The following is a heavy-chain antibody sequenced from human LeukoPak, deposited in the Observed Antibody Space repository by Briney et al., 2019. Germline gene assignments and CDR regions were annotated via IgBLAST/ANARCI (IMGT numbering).Heavy chain of an antibody. CDR3: ASGSSSWYVSPFDY. D-gene: IGHD6-13*01. CDR2: IYSGGST. V-gene: IGHV3-66*02. CDR1: GFTVSSNY. J-gene: IGHJ4*02. Sequence: GGSLRLSCAASGFTVSSNYMSWVRQAPGKGLEWVSVIYSGGSTYYADSVKGRFTISRDNSKNTLYLQMNSLRAEDTAVYYCASGSSSWYVSPFDYWGQGTLVTVSS.